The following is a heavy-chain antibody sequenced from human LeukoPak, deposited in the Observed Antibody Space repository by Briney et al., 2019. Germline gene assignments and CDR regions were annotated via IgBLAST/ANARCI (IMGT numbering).Heavy chain of an antibody. CDR2: IYSGGST. Sequence: GGSLRLSCAASGFTVSSNYMSWVRQAPGKGLEWVSVIYSGGSTYYADSVKGRFTISRDNSKNTLYLQMNSLRAEDTAVYYCARDPSSYGDYGLYYGMDVWGQGTTVTASS. J-gene: IGHJ6*02. CDR1: GFTVSSNY. CDR3: ARDPSSYGDYGLYYGMDV. V-gene: IGHV3-66*01. D-gene: IGHD4-17*01.